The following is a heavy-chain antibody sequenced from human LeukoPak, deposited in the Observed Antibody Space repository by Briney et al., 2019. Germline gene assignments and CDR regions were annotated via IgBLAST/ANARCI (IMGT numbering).Heavy chain of an antibody. CDR3: VKSMGPNYYFYY. CDR1: GYSFTSYW. D-gene: IGHD1-26*01. J-gene: IGHJ4*02. CDR2: IYPGDSDT. V-gene: IGHV5-51*01. Sequence: GESLKISCKGPGYSFTSYWIGWVRQMPGKGLELMGIIYPGDSDTRYCPSFQGQVTISADKSITTAYLQWSSLKASDTAMYYCVKSMGPNYYFYYWGQGTLVTVSS.